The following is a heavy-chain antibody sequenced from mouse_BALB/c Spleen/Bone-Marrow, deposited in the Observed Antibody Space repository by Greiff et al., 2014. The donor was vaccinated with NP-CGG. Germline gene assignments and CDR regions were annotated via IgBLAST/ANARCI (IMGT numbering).Heavy chain of an antibody. J-gene: IGHJ4*01. Sequence: VMLVESGPELVKPGASVKISCKASGYAFSSSWMNWVKQRPGQGLEWIGRIFPGDGDTYYNGKFKGKATLTADKSSSTAYMQLSSLTSVDSAVYFCARSDGYRAMDYWGRGTSVTVSS. CDR1: GYAFSSSW. CDR2: IFPGDGDT. V-gene: IGHV1-82*01. CDR3: ARSDGYRAMDY. D-gene: IGHD2-3*01.